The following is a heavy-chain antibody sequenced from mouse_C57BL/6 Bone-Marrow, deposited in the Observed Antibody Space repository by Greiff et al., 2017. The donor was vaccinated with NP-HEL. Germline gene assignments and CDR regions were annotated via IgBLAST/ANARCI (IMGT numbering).Heavy chain of an antibody. J-gene: IGHJ2*01. CDR1: GFTFSDYY. D-gene: IGHD2-3*01. CDR2: INYDGSST. CDR3: ARWLLSFYFDY. V-gene: IGHV5-16*01. Sequence: EVKVVESEGGLVQPGSSMKLSCTASGFTFSDYYMAWVRQVPEKGLEWVANINYDGSSTYYLDSLKSRFIISRDNAKNNLYLQMSSLKSEDTATYYCARWLLSFYFDYWGQGTTLTVSA.